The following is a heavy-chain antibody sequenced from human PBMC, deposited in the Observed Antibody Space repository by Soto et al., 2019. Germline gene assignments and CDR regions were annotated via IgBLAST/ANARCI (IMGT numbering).Heavy chain of an antibody. CDR1: GGSISSYY. Sequence: QVQLQESGPGLVKPSETLSLTCTVSGGSISSYYWSWIRQPVGKGLEWIGRIYTSGITNYNPYLKSRVTRSVHTCKSQCAPKLSSVPDADTAVYDCASICSSYQGSWFPPWGQGTLDIVSS. D-gene: IGHD3-10*02. V-gene: IGHV4-4*07. CDR2: IYTSGIT. CDR3: ASICSSYQGSWFPP. J-gene: IGHJ5*02.